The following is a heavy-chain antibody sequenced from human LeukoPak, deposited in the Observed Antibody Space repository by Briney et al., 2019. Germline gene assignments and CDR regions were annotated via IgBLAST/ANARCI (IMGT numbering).Heavy chain of an antibody. CDR3: AIDRSSGYYGLDF. V-gene: IGHV3-23*01. CDR2: ISGSGGNT. Sequence: GGSLRLSCAASGFTFSSYAMSWVRQAPGKGLEWVSAISGSGGNTYYADSVKGRFTISRDNSKNTLYLQMNSLRAEDTAVYYCAIDRSSGYYGLDFWGQGTLVTVSS. D-gene: IGHD3-22*01. CDR1: GFTFSSYA. J-gene: IGHJ4*02.